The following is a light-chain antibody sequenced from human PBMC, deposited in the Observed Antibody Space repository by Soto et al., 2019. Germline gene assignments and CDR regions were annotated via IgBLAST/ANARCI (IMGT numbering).Light chain of an antibody. V-gene: IGKV3-15*01. CDR1: QSVANN. CDR2: GAS. J-gene: IGKJ2*01. CDR3: QELSYFPKRT. Sequence: EVMMTQSPATLSVSPGERVTLSCRASQSVANNVAWYQQRPGQPPRLLIYGASTRASGVPARFSGSGYGSKFTLTISSLQSFVFAFDDCQELSYFPKRTFG.